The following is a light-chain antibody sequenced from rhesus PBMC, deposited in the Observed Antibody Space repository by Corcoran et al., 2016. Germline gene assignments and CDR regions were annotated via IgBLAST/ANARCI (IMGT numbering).Light chain of an antibody. V-gene: IGKV1-22*01. CDR3: QQYSSRPLT. CDR1: QGIGSW. J-gene: IGKJ4*01. Sequence: DIQMTQSPSSLSASVGDTVTITCRASQGIGSWLAWYQQKPGKAPKLLIYKASSLQSGVPSRFSGRGSVTDFTLTISSLQSEDFATYYCQQYSSRPLTFGGGTKVELK. CDR2: KAS.